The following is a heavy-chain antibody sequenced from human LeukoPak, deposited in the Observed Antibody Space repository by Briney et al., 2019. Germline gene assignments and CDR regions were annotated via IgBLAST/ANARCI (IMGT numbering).Heavy chain of an antibody. D-gene: IGHD3/OR15-3a*01. CDR1: GFTFSSYG. Sequence: GGSLRLSCAASGFTFSSYGMTWVRQAPGKGLEWVSYISSSGSTIYYADSVKGRFTISRDNAKNSLYLQMNSLRAEDTAVYFCARPTWTNFMDVWGKGTAVTISS. V-gene: IGHV3-48*04. CDR3: ARPTWTNFMDV. CDR2: ISSSGSTI. J-gene: IGHJ6*03.